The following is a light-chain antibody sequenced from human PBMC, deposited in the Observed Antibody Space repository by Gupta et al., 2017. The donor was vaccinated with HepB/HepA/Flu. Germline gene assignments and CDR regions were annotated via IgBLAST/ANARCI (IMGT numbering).Light chain of an antibody. CDR1: QSVLYSSNNKNY. CDR3: QQYYSTPLT. J-gene: IGKJ4*01. V-gene: IGKV4-1*01. CDR2: WAS. Sequence: DIVMAQSPDSLAVSLGERATINCKSSQSVLYSSNNKNYLAWYQQKPGQPPKLLIYWASSRQSGVPDQFSGNGSGTEFTLTISSLQAEDVAIYYCQQYYSTPLTFGGGTKVEIK.